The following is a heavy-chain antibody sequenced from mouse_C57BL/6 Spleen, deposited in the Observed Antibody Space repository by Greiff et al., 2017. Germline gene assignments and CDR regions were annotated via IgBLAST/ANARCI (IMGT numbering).Heavy chain of an antibody. CDR3: ARSLRGFDY. J-gene: IGHJ2*01. CDR1: GFTFTDYY. Sequence: EVKLVASGGGLVQPGGSLSLSCAASGFTFTDYYMSWVRQPPGKALEWLGFIRNKANGYTTEYSASVKGRFTISRDNSQSILYLQMNALRAEDSATYYCARSLRGFDYWGQGTTLTVSS. CDR2: IRNKANGYTT. V-gene: IGHV7-3*01.